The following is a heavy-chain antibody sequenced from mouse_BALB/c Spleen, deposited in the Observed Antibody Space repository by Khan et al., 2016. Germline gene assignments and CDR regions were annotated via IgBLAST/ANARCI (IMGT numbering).Heavy chain of an antibody. V-gene: IGHV9-3*02. J-gene: IGHJ4*01. CDR1: EYTFTNYG. CDR3: ARTSDYPYFSMDS. D-gene: IGHD2-13*01. Sequence: QIQLVQSGPELKKPGETVKISCKASEYTFTNYGMNWVKQAPGKGLKWMGWINTNTGEPTYAEEFKGRFAFSLEASASTAYLQINNLKNEDSATYFYARTSDYPYFSMDSWGQGTSVTVSS. CDR2: INTNTGEP.